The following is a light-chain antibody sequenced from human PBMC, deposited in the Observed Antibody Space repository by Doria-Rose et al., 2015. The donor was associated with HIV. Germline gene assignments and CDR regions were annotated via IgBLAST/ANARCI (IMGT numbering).Light chain of an antibody. V-gene: IGKV4-1*01. CDR3: QQYYDTPS. CDR2: WAY. Sequence: VLTQPPESLGMPLGERATLNCKSNQSLLYTSKNYLAWYQQKPGQPPKLLIYWAYTRQYGVPARFRGSGSGTDFTLTISSLEAEDVSVYYRQQYYDTPSFGPGTTVDTK. J-gene: IGKJ3*01. CDR1: QSLLYTSKNY.